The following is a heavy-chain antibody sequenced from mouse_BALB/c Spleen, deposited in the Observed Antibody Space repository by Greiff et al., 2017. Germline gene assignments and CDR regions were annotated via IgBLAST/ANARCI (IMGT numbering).Heavy chain of an antibody. Sequence: VKLQESGAELVRPGASVKLSCKASGYTFTSYWINWVKQRPGQGLEWIGNIYPSDSYTNYNQKFKDKATLTVDKSSSTAYMQLSSPTSEDSAVYYCTRHYYGSSPDYWGQGTTLTVSS. D-gene: IGHD1-1*01. CDR3: TRHYYGSSPDY. J-gene: IGHJ2*01. V-gene: IGHV1-69*02. CDR1: GYTFTSYW. CDR2: IYPSDSYT.